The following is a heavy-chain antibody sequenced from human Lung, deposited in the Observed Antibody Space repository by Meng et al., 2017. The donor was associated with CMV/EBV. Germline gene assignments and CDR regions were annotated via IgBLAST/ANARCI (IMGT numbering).Heavy chain of an antibody. CDR1: GFTFSSYW. D-gene: IGHD2/OR15-2a*01. CDR2: IKQDGSEK. Sequence: GESXKISCAASGFTFSSYWMSWVRQAPGKGLEWVANIKQDGSEKYYVDSVKGRFTISRDNAKNSLYLQMNSLRAEDTAVYYCARVSTFSGWYFDLWGRGTLVTVSS. CDR3: ARVSTFSGWYFDL. V-gene: IGHV3-7*01. J-gene: IGHJ2*01.